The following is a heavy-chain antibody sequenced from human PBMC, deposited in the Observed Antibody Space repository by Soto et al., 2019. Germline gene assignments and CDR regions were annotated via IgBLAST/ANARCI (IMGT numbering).Heavy chain of an antibody. D-gene: IGHD1-26*01. CDR3: ARQATGYYYYMDV. V-gene: IGHV4-59*08. CDR2: IYHSGSI. CDR1: GGSLSSYY. Sequence: SETLSLTCTVSGGSLSSYYWSWIRQPPGKGLEWIGYIYHSGSINYNPSLKSRVTISVDTSKNQFSLKLSSVTAADTAVYYCARQATGYYYYMDVWGKGTTVTVSS. J-gene: IGHJ6*03.